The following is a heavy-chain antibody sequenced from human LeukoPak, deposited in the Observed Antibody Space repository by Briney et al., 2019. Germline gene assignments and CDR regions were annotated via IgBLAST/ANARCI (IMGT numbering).Heavy chain of an antibody. CDR1: GFTFSSYE. J-gene: IGHJ4*02. D-gene: IGHD4-17*01. CDR3: AREMTTVTTGDY. V-gene: IGHV3-48*03. CDR2: ISSSGSTI. Sequence: GGSLRLSCAASGFTFSSYEMNWVRQAPGKGLEWVSYISSSGSTIYYADSVKGRFTISRDNAKNSLYLQMNSLRAEDTAVYYCAREMTTVTTGDYWGQGTLVTVSS.